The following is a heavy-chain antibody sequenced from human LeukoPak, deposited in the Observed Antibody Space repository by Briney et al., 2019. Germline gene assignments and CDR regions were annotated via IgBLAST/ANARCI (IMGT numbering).Heavy chain of an antibody. D-gene: IGHD5-12*01. CDR1: GLTFSIYA. Sequence: GGSLRLSCTVSGLTFSIYAMAWVRQAPGKGLEWVAIISDSGGGTFHADSVKGRFTISRDNSKNTLYLQMNSLRAEDTAVYYCAKSPPRSGYDTYNWFDPWGQGTLVTVSS. CDR3: AKSPPRSGYDTYNWFDP. J-gene: IGHJ5*02. CDR2: ISDSGGGT. V-gene: IGHV3-23*01.